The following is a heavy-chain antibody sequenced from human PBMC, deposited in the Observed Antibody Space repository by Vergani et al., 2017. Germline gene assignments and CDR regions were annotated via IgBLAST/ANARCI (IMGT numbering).Heavy chain of an antibody. Sequence: EVQLLESGGGLVQPGGSLRLSCAASGFTFSSYAMSWVRQAPGKGLEWVSAISGSGGSTYYADSVKGRFTISRDNSKNTLYLQMNSLRADDTAVYYCSTTVEPTYYYYYYMDVWGKGTTVTVS. D-gene: IGHD4-23*01. V-gene: IGHV3-23*01. CDR3: STTVEPTYYYYYYMDV. J-gene: IGHJ6*03. CDR1: GFTFSSYA. CDR2: ISGSGGST.